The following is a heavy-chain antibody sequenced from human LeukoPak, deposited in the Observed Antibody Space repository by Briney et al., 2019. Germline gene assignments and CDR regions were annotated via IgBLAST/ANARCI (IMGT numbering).Heavy chain of an antibody. D-gene: IGHD1-14*01. CDR3: ARDHRPEIQYYYMDV. CDR2: LLYDGNTK. Sequence: GGSLRLSCAASGVSLSNYGIHWVRQAPGKGREWVAALLYDGNTKHYADSVRGRFTISRDISTNTFYVQMNSLTAEDTAVYYCARDHRPEIQYYYMDVWGKGTTVAVSS. CDR1: GVSLSNYG. J-gene: IGHJ6*03. V-gene: IGHV3-33*01.